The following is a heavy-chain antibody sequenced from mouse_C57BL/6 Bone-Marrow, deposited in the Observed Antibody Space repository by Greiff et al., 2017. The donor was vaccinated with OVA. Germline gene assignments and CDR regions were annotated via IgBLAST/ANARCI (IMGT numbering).Heavy chain of an antibody. CDR1: GYTFTDYE. J-gene: IGHJ1*03. CDR2: IDPETGGT. CDR3: TRQDWDGYFYV. V-gene: IGHV1-15*01. D-gene: IGHD4-1*01. Sequence: QVQLQQSGAELVRPGASVTLSCKASGYTFTDYEMHWVKQTPVHGLEWIGAIDPETGGTAYNQKFKGKAILTADKSSSTAYMELRSLTSEDSAVYYCTRQDWDGYFYVWGTGTTVTVSS.